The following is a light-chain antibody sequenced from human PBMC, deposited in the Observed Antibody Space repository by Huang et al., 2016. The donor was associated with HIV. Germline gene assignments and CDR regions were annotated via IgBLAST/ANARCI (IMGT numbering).Light chain of an antibody. CDR1: QNLLHSSGHNR. J-gene: IGKJ2*01. V-gene: IGKV2-28*01. CDR2: LTS. CDR3: MQGLQTPPT. Sequence: EIVMTQSPLSLPVSPGQPASISCTSSQNLLHSSGHNRLDWYLQKPGHSPQLLIFLTSNRASGVPDKFTGSGSGSNFTLSINKVQPDDVGIYYCMQGLQTPPTFGQGTKLEI.